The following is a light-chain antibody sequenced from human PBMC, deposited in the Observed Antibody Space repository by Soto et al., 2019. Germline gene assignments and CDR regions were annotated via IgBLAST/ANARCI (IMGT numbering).Light chain of an antibody. J-gene: IGKJ4*01. CDR1: QGVTSD. CDR3: QQYNSWPIT. V-gene: IGKV3-15*01. CDR2: GAS. Sequence: EIVMTQSPATLSVSPGERATLSCRASQGVTSDLAWYQHKPGQVPRLLIYGASTGATGIPARLSGSGSGTEFTLTINSLQSEDFAIYYCQQYNSWPITFGGGTKVEI.